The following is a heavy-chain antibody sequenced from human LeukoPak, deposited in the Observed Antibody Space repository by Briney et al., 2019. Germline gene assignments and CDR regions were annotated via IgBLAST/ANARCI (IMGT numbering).Heavy chain of an antibody. CDR3: ARDSYYDSSGYYSGYYYYSMDV. J-gene: IGHJ6*02. CDR1: GGSISSGGYY. Sequence: PSETLSLTCTVSGGSISSGGYYWSWIRQHPGKGLEWIGYIYYSGSTYYNPSLKSRVTISVDTSKNQFSLKLSSVTAADTAVYYCARDSYYDSSGYYSGYYYYSMDVWGQGTTVTVSS. D-gene: IGHD3-22*01. CDR2: IYYSGST. V-gene: IGHV4-31*03.